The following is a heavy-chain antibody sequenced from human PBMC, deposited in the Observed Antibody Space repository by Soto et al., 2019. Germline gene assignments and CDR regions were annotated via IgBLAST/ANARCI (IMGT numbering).Heavy chain of an antibody. CDR2: IYYSGST. D-gene: IGHD3-22*01. CDR3: ARGGDYYASGGYMDEHYQY. V-gene: IGHV4-59*02. CDR1: GGSVSSQY. J-gene: IGHJ1*01. Sequence: SETLSLTCTASGGSVSSQYWSWIRQPPGKGLEWIGYIYYSGSTNYNPSLKSRVTISVDTSKNQFSLKLSSVTAADTAVYYCARGGDYYASGGYMDEHYQYWGQGTLVTVSS.